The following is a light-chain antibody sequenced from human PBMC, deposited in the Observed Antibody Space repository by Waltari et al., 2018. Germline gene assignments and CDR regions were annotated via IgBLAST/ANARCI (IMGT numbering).Light chain of an antibody. Sequence: EIVLTQSPGTLSLSPGERATLSCRASQSVSSSYLAWYRQKPGQPPRLLIYGASSRATGIPDRFSGAGSGTAFTLTISRLEPEDFAMYYCQQYSSAPNTFGQGTKLEIK. V-gene: IGKV3-20*01. CDR3: QQYSSAPNT. CDR1: QSVSSSY. J-gene: IGKJ2*01. CDR2: GAS.